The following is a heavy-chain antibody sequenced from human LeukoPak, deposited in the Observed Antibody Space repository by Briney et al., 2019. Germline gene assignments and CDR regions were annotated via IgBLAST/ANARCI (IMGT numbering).Heavy chain of an antibody. J-gene: IGHJ2*01. V-gene: IGHV3-48*03. D-gene: IGHD3-22*01. Sequence: GGSLRLSCAASEFTFSSYEMYWVRQAPGKGLEWVSYISSSGSTIYYADSVKGRFTISRDNAKNSLYLQMNSLRAEDTALYYCARDTAYYYEPDWYFDLWGRGTLVTVSS. CDR1: EFTFSSYE. CDR2: ISSSGSTI. CDR3: ARDTAYYYEPDWYFDL.